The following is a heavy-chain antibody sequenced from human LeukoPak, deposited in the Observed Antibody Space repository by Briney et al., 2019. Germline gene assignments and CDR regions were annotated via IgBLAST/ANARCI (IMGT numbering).Heavy chain of an antibody. D-gene: IGHD3-10*01. CDR1: GGSINNPNYY. CDR3: ASHQYGSGSYYHDY. J-gene: IGHJ4*02. V-gene: IGHV4-61*02. CDR2: ISSTGST. Sequence: SQTQSLTCTVSGGSINNPNYYWSWIRQPAGKGLEWIGRISSTGSTSYGPSLKSRVIISIDTSKNQFSLRLSSATAADTAVYYCASHQYGSGSYYHDYWGQGALVTVSS.